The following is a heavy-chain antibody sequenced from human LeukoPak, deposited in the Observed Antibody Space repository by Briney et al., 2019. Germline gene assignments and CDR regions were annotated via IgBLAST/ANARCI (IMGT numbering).Heavy chain of an antibody. V-gene: IGHV1-69*04. CDR2: IIPILGIA. CDR3: ARDPHCSSTSCYTRGDDWFDP. Sequence: ASVKVSCKASGGTFSSYTISWVRQAPGQGLEWMGRIIPILGIANYAQKFQGRVTITADKSTSTAYVELSSLRSEDTAVYYCARDPHCSSTSCYTRGDDWFDPWGQGTLVTVSS. CDR1: GGTFSSYT. J-gene: IGHJ5*02. D-gene: IGHD2-2*02.